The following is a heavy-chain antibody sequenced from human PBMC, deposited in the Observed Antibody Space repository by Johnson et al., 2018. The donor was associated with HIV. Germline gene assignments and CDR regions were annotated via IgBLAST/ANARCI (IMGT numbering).Heavy chain of an antibody. CDR3: TTVEYGSGSPR. CDR2: ISWNSGSI. V-gene: IGHV3-20*04. Sequence: VQLVESGGVVVQSGGSLRLSCAGSGFRFSDYYMSWIRQAPGKGLEWVSGISWNSGSIGYADSVKGRFTISRDNAKNSLDLQMNSRTTEDTAVYYCTTVEYGSGSPRWGQGTMVTVSS. D-gene: IGHD3-10*01. CDR1: GFRFSDYY. J-gene: IGHJ3*01.